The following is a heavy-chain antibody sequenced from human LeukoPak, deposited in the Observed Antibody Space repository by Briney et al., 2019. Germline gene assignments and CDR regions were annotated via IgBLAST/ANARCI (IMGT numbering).Heavy chain of an antibody. J-gene: IGHJ4*02. V-gene: IGHV3-23*01. CDR1: GFIFSSYA. Sequence: SGGSLRLSCAASGFIFSSYAMNWVRQVPGKGLEWVSGISGSGGSTYYADSVKGRFTISRDNSKNTLFLQMNSLRAEDTAVYYCATSPASSCLDYWGQGTLVTVSS. CDR3: ATSPASSCLDY. D-gene: IGHD6-13*01. CDR2: ISGSGGST.